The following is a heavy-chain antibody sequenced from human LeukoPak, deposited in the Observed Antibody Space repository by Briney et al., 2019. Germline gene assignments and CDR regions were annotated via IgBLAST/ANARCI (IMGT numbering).Heavy chain of an antibody. CDR2: IYHSGST. CDR1: GGSISSSSYY. CDR3: ARLYGSGSYTLDY. V-gene: IGHV4-39*07. Sequence: PSETLSLTCTVSGGSISSSSYYWGWIRQPPGKGLEWIGTIYHSGSTYYNPSLKSRVTISVDTSKNQFSLKLSSVTAADTAVYYCARLYGSGSYTLDYWGQGTLVTVSS. D-gene: IGHD3-10*01. J-gene: IGHJ4*02.